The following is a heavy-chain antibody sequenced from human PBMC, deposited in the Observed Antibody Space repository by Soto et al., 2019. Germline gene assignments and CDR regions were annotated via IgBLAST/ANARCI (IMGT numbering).Heavy chain of an antibody. D-gene: IGHD2-21*01. CDR1: GFTFSKAY. CDR3: LARWSF. J-gene: IGHJ4*02. Sequence: PGGSLRLSCVGSGFTFSKAYMTWVRQAPGKGLEWVGRIKSKTDGGTIDYAAPVKGRFTISRDDSKNTLFLQMNSLKIEDTAVYYCLARWSFWGQGTLVTVSS. CDR2: IKSKTDGGTI. V-gene: IGHV3-15*01.